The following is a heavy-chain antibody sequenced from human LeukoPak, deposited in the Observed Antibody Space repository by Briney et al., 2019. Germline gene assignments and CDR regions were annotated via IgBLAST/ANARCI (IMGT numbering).Heavy chain of an antibody. J-gene: IGHJ6*03. Sequence: GGSLRLSCAASGFTFSSYEMNWVRQAPGKGLEWVSYISSSGSTIYYADSVKGRFTISRDNAKNSLYLQMNSLRAEDTAVYYCARGRIAVAGTYIPSNWGPQLYYMDVWGKGTTVTVSS. V-gene: IGHV3-48*03. CDR1: GFTFSSYE. CDR3: ARGRIAVAGTYIPSNWGPQLYYMDV. CDR2: ISSSGSTI. D-gene: IGHD6-19*01.